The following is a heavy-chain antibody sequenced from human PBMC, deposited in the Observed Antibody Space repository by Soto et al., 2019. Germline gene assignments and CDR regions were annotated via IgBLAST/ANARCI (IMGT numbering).Heavy chain of an antibody. J-gene: IGHJ6*02. D-gene: IGHD6-13*01. V-gene: IGHV5-51*01. CDR2: IYPGDSDT. Sequence: GESLKISCKGSGYSFTSYWIGWVRQMPGKGLEWMGIIYPGDSDTRYSPSFQGQVTISADKSINTAYLQWSSLKASDTAIYYCARMAAEGYYYYGMDVWGQGTTVTVSS. CDR1: GYSFTSYW. CDR3: ARMAAEGYYYYGMDV.